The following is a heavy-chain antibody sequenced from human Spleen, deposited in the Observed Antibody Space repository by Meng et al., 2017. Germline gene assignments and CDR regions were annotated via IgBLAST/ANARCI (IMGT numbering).Heavy chain of an antibody. D-gene: IGHD6-19*01. CDR3: GKGRQWLDAFDI. CDR1: GFDFSTYA. CDR2: ISYDGSNL. V-gene: IGHV3-30*07. Sequence: GESLKISCAASGFDFSTYAMHWVRQAPGKGLEWVAVISYDGSNLYYVESVKGRFTISRDDSKSSLYLQMNSLRAEDTAVYYCGKGRQWLDAFDIWGQGTMVTVSS. J-gene: IGHJ3*02.